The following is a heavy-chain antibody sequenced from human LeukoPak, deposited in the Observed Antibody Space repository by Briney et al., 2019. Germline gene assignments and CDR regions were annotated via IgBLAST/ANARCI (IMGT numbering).Heavy chain of an antibody. CDR3: ARGGDPETVGYFDY. V-gene: IGHV4-39*07. Sequence: SETLSLTCTVSGGSISSSSYYWGWIRQPPGKGLEWIGSIYYSGSTYYNPSLKSRVTISVDTSKNQFSLKLSSVTAADTAVYYCARGGDPETVGYFDYWGQGTLVTVSS. D-gene: IGHD1-26*01. CDR2: IYYSGST. J-gene: IGHJ4*02. CDR1: GGSISSSSYY.